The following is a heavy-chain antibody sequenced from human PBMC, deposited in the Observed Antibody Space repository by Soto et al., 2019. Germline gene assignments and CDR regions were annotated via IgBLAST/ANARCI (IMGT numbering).Heavy chain of an antibody. CDR2: IIPIFGTA. V-gene: IGHV1-69*06. Sequence: GASVKVSCKASGGTFSSYAISWVRQAPGQGLEWMGGIIPIFGTANYAQEFQGRVTITADKSTSTAYMELSSLRSEDTAVYYCARDQGFNYYDSSGYIHWGQGTLVTVSS. CDR3: ARDQGFNYYDSSGYIH. D-gene: IGHD3-22*01. J-gene: IGHJ4*02. CDR1: GGTFSSYA.